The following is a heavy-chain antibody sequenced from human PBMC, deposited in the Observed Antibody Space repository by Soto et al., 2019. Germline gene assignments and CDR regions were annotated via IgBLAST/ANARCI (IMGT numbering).Heavy chain of an antibody. CDR3: AWPLGY. CDR2: IYLGDSNG. D-gene: IGHD3-16*01. Sequence: ELQLVQSGAEVKKQGESLKISCQGSQYRFTNDWIGWVRQMPGKGLEWMGLIYLGDSNGRYSPSFQGRVTISVDKSITTTYLQWSSLMASDTAMYYWAWPLGYWGQGTLVTVSS. V-gene: IGHV5-51*03. CDR1: QYRFTNDW. J-gene: IGHJ4*02.